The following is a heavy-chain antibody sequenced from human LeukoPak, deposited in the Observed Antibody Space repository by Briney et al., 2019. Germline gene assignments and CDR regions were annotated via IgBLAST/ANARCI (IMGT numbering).Heavy chain of an antibody. CDR1: GFTFSSYG. J-gene: IGHJ4*02. V-gene: IGHV3-23*01. CDR3: AREYEVAGLPLDY. Sequence: PGGSLRLSCAASGFTFSSYGMSWVRQAPGKGLEWVSAISGSGGSTYYADSVKGRFTISRDNSKNTLYLQMNSLTVEDTAVYYCAREYEVAGLPLDYWGPGTLVTVSS. D-gene: IGHD6-19*01. CDR2: ISGSGGST.